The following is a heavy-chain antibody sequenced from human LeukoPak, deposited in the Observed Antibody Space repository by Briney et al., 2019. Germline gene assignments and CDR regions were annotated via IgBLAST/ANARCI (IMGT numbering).Heavy chain of an antibody. Sequence: PGGSLRLSCAASGFTFSSYSMNWVRQAPGKGLEWVSGIRGSGDSTYYADSVKGRFTISRDNSKNTLYLQMNSLRAEDTAVYYCASAATMMIVLRAGVDYWGQGTLVTVSS. CDR1: GFTFSSYS. J-gene: IGHJ4*02. D-gene: IGHD3-22*01. CDR3: ASAATMMIVLRAGVDY. V-gene: IGHV3-23*01. CDR2: IRGSGDST.